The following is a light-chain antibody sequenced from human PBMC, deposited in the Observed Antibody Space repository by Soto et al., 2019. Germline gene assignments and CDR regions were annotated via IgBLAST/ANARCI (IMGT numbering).Light chain of an antibody. CDR1: SSDVGSYNL. CDR2: EAT. V-gene: IGLV2-23*01. J-gene: IGLJ2*01. Sequence: QSAVTQPASVSGSPGQSITISCTGTSSDVGSYNLVSWYQQHPGKAPKLMIYEATKRPSGVSNRFSGSKSGNTASMTISGLQAEDEADYYCCSYALSATAVFGGGTKVTVL. CDR3: CSYALSATAV.